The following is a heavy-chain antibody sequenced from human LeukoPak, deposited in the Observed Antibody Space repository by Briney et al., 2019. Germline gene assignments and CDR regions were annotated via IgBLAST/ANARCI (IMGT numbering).Heavy chain of an antibody. CDR3: GLAAAEGQFDY. CDR2: MNPNSGNT. D-gene: IGHD6-13*01. V-gene: IGHV1-8*01. J-gene: IGHJ4*02. Sequence: ASVKVSCKASGYTFTSYDINWVRQATGQGLEWMGWMNPNSGNTDYAQKFQGRVTMTRNTSISTAYMELSSLRSEDTAVYYCGLAAAEGQFDYWGQGTLVTVSS. CDR1: GYTFTSYD.